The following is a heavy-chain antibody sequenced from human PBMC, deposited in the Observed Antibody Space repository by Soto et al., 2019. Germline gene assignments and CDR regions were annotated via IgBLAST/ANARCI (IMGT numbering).Heavy chain of an antibody. Sequence: SETLSLTCTVSGGSISSYYWSWIRQPPGKGLEWIGYIYYSGSTNYNPSLKSRVTISVDTSKNQFSLKLSSVTAADTAVYYCARENSISSGVGFDPWGQGTLVTVSS. J-gene: IGHJ5*02. CDR3: ARENSISSGVGFDP. CDR1: GGSISSYY. D-gene: IGHD6-6*01. CDR2: IYYSGST. V-gene: IGHV4-59*01.